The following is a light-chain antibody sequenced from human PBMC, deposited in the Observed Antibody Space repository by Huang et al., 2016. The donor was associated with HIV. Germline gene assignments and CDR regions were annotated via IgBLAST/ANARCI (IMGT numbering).Light chain of an antibody. J-gene: IGKJ5*01. CDR3: QQSYGALSS. CDR2: SAS. CDR1: QSVGTS. V-gene: IGKV1-39*01. Sequence: IQMTQPPTSLSASVGDRVYITCRTSQSVGTSLTWYQQKPGKAPKLLISSASTRRSGVPSRFSGGGSGTVVTLTIRGLQLDDFASYYCQQSYGALSSFGPGTRL.